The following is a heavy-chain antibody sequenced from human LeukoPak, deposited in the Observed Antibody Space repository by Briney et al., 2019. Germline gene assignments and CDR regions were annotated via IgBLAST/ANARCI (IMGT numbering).Heavy chain of an antibody. J-gene: IGHJ5*02. D-gene: IGHD5-24*01. CDR2: IYTSGST. CDR1: GGSISSGSYY. CDR3: ARDSPRDGYNHYESNWFDP. Sequence: SQTLSLTCTVSGGSISSGSYYWSWIRQPAGKGLEWIGRIYTSGSTNYNPSLKSRVTISVDTSKNQFSLKLSSVTAADTAVYYCARDSPRDGYNHYESNWFDPWGQGTLVTVSS. V-gene: IGHV4-61*02.